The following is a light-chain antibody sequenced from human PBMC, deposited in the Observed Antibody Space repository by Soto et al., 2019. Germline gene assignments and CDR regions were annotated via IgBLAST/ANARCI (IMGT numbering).Light chain of an antibody. CDR2: GAS. Sequence: DIVLTQSPGTLSLSHGERATLSCRASQSVGSIYLAWYQQKPGQAPRLLIHGASNRASGIPDRFSASGSGTEFTLTISGLQSEDFAIYYCQQYSNWPPWTFGPGTNVDIK. CDR3: QQYSNWPPWT. J-gene: IGKJ1*01. CDR1: QSVGSIY. V-gene: IGKV3-20*01.